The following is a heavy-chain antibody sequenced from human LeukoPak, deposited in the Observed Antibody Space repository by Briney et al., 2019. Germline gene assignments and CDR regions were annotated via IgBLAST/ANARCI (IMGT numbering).Heavy chain of an antibody. Sequence: SETLSLTCAVYGGSFSGYYWSWIRQPPGKGLEWIGEINQSGSPNYNPSLKSRITISVDTSKNQFSLKLSSVTAADTAVYYCARTSSSAAYYYYMDVWGKGTTVTVSS. V-gene: IGHV4-34*01. J-gene: IGHJ6*03. CDR2: INQSGSP. CDR1: GGSFSGYY. CDR3: ARTSSSAAYYYYMDV. D-gene: IGHD6-6*01.